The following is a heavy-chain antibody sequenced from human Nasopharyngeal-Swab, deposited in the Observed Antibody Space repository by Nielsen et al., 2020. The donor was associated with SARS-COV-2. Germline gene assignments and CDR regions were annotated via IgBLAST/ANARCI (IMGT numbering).Heavy chain of an antibody. J-gene: IGHJ4*02. V-gene: IGHV3-48*01. CDR3: ARGAYDSSGYFWDY. CDR2: ISSSSSTI. D-gene: IGHD3-22*01. Sequence: VRQMPGKGLEWVSYISSSSSTIYYADSVKGRVTISRDNSKNTLYLQMNSLRAEDTAVYYCARGAYDSSGYFWDYWGQGTLVTVS.